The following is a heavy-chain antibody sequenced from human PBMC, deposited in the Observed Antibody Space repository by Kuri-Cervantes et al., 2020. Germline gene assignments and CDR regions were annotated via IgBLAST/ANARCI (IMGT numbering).Heavy chain of an antibody. CDR3: APYSSSWSQGGSDAFDI. CDR1: GYTFTGYY. V-gene: IGHV1-2*04. J-gene: IGHJ3*02. CDR2: INPNSGGT. D-gene: IGHD6-13*01. Sequence: ASVKVSCKASGYTFTGYYMHWVRQAPGQGLEWMGWINPNSGGTNYAQKFQGWVTMTRDTSISTAYLEMSRLRSDDTAVYYCAPYSSSWSQGGSDAFDIWGQGTMVTVSS.